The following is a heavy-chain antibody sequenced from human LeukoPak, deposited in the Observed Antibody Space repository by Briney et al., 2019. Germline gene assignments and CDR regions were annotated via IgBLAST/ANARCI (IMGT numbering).Heavy chain of an antibody. Sequence: QTGGSLRLSCAASGFTFSSYGMHWVRQAPGKGLEWVANIKQDGSEKYYVDSVKGRFTISRDNAKNSLYLQMNSLRAEDTAVYYCARGRWNCGGDCYGFDYWGQGTLVTVSS. D-gene: IGHD2-21*02. CDR2: IKQDGSEK. V-gene: IGHV3-7*01. J-gene: IGHJ4*02. CDR1: GFTFSSYG. CDR3: ARGRWNCGGDCYGFDY.